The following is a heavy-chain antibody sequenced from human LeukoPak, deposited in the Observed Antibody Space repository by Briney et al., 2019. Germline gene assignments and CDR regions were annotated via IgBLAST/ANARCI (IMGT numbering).Heavy chain of an antibody. CDR2: ISAYNGNT. CDR3: ARDGPYSSSWYWFDP. V-gene: IGHV1-18*01. J-gene: IGHJ5*02. CDR1: DYTFTSYG. D-gene: IGHD6-13*01. Sequence: ASVKVSCKASDYTFTSYGISWVRQAPGQGLEWMGWISAYNGNTNYAQKLQGRVTMTTDTSTSTVYMELRSLGSDDTAVYYCARDGPYSSSWYWFDPWGQGTLVTVSS.